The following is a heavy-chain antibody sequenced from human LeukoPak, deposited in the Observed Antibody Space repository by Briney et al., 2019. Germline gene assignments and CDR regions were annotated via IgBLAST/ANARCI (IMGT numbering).Heavy chain of an antibody. CDR1: GFTFSSYW. CDR2: INSDGSST. V-gene: IGHV3-74*01. J-gene: IGHJ3*02. Sequence: PGGSLRLSCAASGFTFSSYWMHWVRQAPGKGLVWVSRINSDGSSTSYADSVKGRFTISRDNAKNTLYLQMNSLRAEDTAVCYCARDTAMVWGDAFDIWGQGTMVTVSS. D-gene: IGHD5-18*01. CDR3: ARDTAMVWGDAFDI.